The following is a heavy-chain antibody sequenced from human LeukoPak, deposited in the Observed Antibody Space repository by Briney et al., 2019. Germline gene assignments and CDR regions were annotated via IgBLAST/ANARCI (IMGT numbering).Heavy chain of an antibody. V-gene: IGHV3-7*01. CDR3: TRMAWRSRPFDY. J-gene: IGHJ4*02. Sequence: GGPLRLSCAASGFPFSSYWLSWVRQAPGKGLEWVANIKQDGGEKWYVDSVRGRFTISRDSAANSVSLQMNSLRAEDTAVYYCTRMAWRSRPFDYWGQGALVTVSS. CDR1: GFPFSSYW. CDR2: IKQDGGEK. D-gene: IGHD2-2*01.